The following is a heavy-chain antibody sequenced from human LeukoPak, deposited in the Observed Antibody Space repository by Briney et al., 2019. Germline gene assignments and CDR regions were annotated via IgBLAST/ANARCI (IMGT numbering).Heavy chain of an antibody. J-gene: IGHJ6*03. V-gene: IGHV3-30*02. CDR2: IWYDGSNT. CDR3: AKSYGSGSHYYYYYMDV. CDR1: GFTFSSYG. D-gene: IGHD3-10*01. Sequence: PGGSLRLSCAASGFTFSSYGMHWVRQAPGKGLEWVAFIWYDGSNTYYADSVKGRFTITRDNSKNTLYLQMNSLRAEDPAVYYCAKSYGSGSHYYYYYMDVWGKGTTVTVSS.